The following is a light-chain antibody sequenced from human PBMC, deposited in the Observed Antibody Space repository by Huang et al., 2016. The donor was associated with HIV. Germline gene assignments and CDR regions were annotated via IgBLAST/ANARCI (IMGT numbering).Light chain of an antibody. CDR3: QQYDSLPWT. CDR2: DAS. V-gene: IGKV1-33*01. J-gene: IGKJ1*01. CDR1: LDINNF. Sequence: DIQMTQSPSSLSASLGDKVTITCQASLDINNFLNWYQQKPGQAPKLLIYDASNLETGVPSRFSGGRSGTDFTVTVTSLQPEDVATYYCQQYDSLPWTFGQGTKVEI.